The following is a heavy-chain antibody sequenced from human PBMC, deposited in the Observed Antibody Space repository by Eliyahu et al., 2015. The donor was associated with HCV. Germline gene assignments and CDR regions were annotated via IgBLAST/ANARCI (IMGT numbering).Heavy chain of an antibody. J-gene: IGHJ3*02. CDR2: IYPGDSDT. Sequence: VQLVQSGAEVKKPGESLKISCKGSGYXFTSYWIGWVRQMPGKGLEWMGIIYPGDSDTRYSPSFQGQVTISADKSISTAYLQWSSLKASDTAMYYCARRGYCSSTSCSPDRDAFDIWGQGTMVTVSS. D-gene: IGHD2-2*01. CDR3: ARRGYCSSTSCSPDRDAFDI. V-gene: IGHV5-51*01. CDR1: GYXFTSYW.